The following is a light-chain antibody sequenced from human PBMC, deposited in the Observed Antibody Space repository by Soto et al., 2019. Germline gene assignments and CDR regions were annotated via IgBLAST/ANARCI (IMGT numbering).Light chain of an antibody. Sequence: EIVLTQSPGTLSLSPGERDTISCRSSQSVSSSYLAWYQQKPGQAPRLLIYDASSRATGIPDRFSGSGSGTDFTLTISRLQPEDFAVYYCQQYGSSPTFGQGTKVEIK. CDR3: QQYGSSPT. J-gene: IGKJ1*01. CDR1: QSVSSSY. CDR2: DAS. V-gene: IGKV3-20*01.